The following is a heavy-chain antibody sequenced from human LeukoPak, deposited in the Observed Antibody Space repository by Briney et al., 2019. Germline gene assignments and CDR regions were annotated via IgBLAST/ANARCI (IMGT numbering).Heavy chain of an antibody. Sequence: GSLRLSCAASGFTFSYYYMSWIRPAPGKGLEWVSYMSNSGNTIHYADSVKGRFTISRDNAKNSLYLQLSSLRAEDTAVYYCARDGSRLYYHYYMDVWGKGTTVTVSS. CDR3: ARDGSRLYYHYYMDV. D-gene: IGHD1-1*01. V-gene: IGHV3-11*04. J-gene: IGHJ6*03. CDR1: GFTFSYYY. CDR2: MSNSGNTI.